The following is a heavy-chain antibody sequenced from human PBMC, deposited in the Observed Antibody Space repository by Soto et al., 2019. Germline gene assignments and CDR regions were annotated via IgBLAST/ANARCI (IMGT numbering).Heavy chain of an antibody. CDR2: VKSKTSGGTV. CDR3: VADVAEVGRGELDY. V-gene: IGHV3-15*01. D-gene: IGHD3-16*01. CDR1: GFSFNVAW. Sequence: EVQLVESGGGLVEPGGSLRLSCAASGFSFNVAWLTWVRQAPGKGLEWVGRVKSKTSGGTVDYAAPVKGRFTISRDDSIHTLNLQMNSLKTEDTAVYYCVADVAEVGRGELDYCGQGTLVTVSS. J-gene: IGHJ4*02.